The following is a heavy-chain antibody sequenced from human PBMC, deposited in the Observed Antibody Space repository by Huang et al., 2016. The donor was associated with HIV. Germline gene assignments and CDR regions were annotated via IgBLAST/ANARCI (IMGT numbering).Heavy chain of an antibody. V-gene: IGHV3-74*01. Sequence: EVQLVESGGGLVQPGGSLRLSCAASGFSISSYWMHWVRQAPGKGLVWGSRIKRDVSSTSYADSVKGRFTISRDNAKNTLYLQMNSLRAEDTAVYYCARDPRIQSWLNFFDYWGQGTLVSVSS. CDR3: ARDPRIQSWLNFFDY. CDR1: GFSISSYW. D-gene: IGHD3-22*01. J-gene: IGHJ4*02. CDR2: IKRDVSST.